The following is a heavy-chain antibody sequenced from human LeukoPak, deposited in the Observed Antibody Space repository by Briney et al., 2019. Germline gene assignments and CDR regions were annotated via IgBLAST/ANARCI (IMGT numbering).Heavy chain of an antibody. D-gene: IGHD4/OR15-4a*01. Sequence: SETLSLTCTVSGGSISSYYWSWIRQPPGKGLEWIGYIYYSGSTNYNPPLKSRVTISVDTSKNQFSLKLSSVTAADTAVYYCARHRDGAVDYWGQGTLVTVSS. CDR3: ARHRDGAVDY. J-gene: IGHJ4*02. CDR2: IYYSGST. CDR1: GGSISSYY. V-gene: IGHV4-59*08.